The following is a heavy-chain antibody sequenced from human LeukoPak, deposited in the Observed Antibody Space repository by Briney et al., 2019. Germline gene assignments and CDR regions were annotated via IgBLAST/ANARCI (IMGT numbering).Heavy chain of an antibody. J-gene: IGHJ4*02. CDR1: GFPFSSYE. D-gene: IGHD3-3*01. V-gene: IGHV3-48*03. Sequence: GGSLRLSCAASGFPFSSYEMNWVRQAPGKGREWISCISGTGSTIYYADSVKGRFTISRDNAKNSLYLQMSSLRAEDTAVYYCARSWRFYFDFWGQGTLVIVSS. CDR2: ISGTGSTI. CDR3: ARSWRFYFDF.